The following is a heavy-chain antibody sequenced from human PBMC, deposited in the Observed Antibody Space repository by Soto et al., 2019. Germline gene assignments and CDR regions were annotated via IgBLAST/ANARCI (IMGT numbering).Heavy chain of an antibody. CDR2: INHSGST. Sequence: SETLSLTCAVYGGSFSGYYWSWIRQPPGKGLEWIGEINHSGSTNYNPSLKSRVTISVDTSKNQFSLKLSSVTAADTAVYYCARQHDFWSGYYPYYYYYGMDAWGQGTTVTVSS. D-gene: IGHD3-3*01. J-gene: IGHJ6*02. CDR3: ARQHDFWSGYYPYYYYYGMDA. V-gene: IGHV4-34*01. CDR1: GGSFSGYY.